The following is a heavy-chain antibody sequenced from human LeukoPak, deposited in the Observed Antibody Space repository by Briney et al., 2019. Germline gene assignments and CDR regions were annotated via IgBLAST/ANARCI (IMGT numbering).Heavy chain of an antibody. CDR1: GFTFSDHY. V-gene: IGHV3-72*01. J-gene: IGHJ4*02. CDR2: IKNKANSYST. CDR3: VDLGSTVDY. D-gene: IGHD4-17*01. Sequence: GGSLRLSCAASGFTFSDHYMDWVRRAPGKGLELVARIKNKANSYSTHYAESVRGRFTISRDDSKNSVYLQMNSLTSADTAVYFCVDLGSTVDYWGQGTLVTVSS.